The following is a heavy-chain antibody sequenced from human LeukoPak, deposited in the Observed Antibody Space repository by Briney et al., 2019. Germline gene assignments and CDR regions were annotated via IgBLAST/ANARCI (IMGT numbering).Heavy chain of an antibody. CDR1: GGSFSGYY. J-gene: IGHJ4*02. V-gene: IGHV4-34*01. D-gene: IGHD3-10*01. Sequence: PSETLSLTCAVYGGSFSGYYWSWIRQSPGKGLEWIGEINQSGSTNHNPSLKSRVTISVDTSKKQFSLKVSSVTAADTAVYYCAKSYGSGFAYWGQGTLVTVSS. CDR3: AKSYGSGFAY. CDR2: INQSGST.